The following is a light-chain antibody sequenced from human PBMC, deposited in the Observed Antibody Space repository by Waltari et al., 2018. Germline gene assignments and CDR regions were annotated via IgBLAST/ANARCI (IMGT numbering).Light chain of an antibody. CDR1: SGHSSNV. V-gene: IGLV4-69*01. CDR3: QTGGHGTWV. CDR2: VNSDGSH. Sequence: QLVLTQSPSASAPPGAPAKLPCTLSSGHSSNVIAWLQQRPEKGPRYLMKVNSDGSHSKGDEIPDRFSGSSSGAERYLPISSLQSEDEADYYCQTGGHGTWVFGGGTKLTVL. J-gene: IGLJ3*02.